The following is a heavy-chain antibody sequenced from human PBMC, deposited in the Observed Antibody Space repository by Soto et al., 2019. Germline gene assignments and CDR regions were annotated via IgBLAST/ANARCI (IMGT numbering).Heavy chain of an antibody. CDR1: GFSLSTSGVG. CDR3: AHSHGGYRPQDY. D-gene: IGHD5-12*01. J-gene: IGHJ4*02. CDR2: IYWDDDK. Sequence: QITLKESGPTLVKPTQTLTLTCTFAGFSLSTSGVGVGWIRQPPGKALEWLALIYWDDDKRYSPSLKSRHTITKDTSINQLVLTLTNMDPVDTATYYCAHSHGGYRPQDYWGQGTLVTVSS. V-gene: IGHV2-5*02.